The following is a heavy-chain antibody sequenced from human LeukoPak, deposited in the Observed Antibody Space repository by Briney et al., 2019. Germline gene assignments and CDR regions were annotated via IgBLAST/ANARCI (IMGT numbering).Heavy chain of an antibody. Sequence: GASVKVSCKASGGTFSSYAISWVRQAPGQGLEWMGGIIPIFGTANYAQKFQGRVTITADKSTSTAYMELSSLRSEDTAMYYCARQKVYGITEAGPAISYYYYYMDVWGKGTTVTISS. CDR3: ARQKVYGITEAGPAISYYYYYMDV. V-gene: IGHV1-69*06. CDR1: GGTFSSYA. D-gene: IGHD6-13*01. J-gene: IGHJ6*03. CDR2: IIPIFGTA.